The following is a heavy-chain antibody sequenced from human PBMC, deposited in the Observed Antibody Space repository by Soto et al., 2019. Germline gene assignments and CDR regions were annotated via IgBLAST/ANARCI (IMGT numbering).Heavy chain of an antibody. CDR3: ARALVIVGALGRSYYYGMDV. Sequence: PSETLSLTCAVYGGSFSGYYWSWIRQPPGKGLEWIGEINHSGSTNYNPSLKSRVTISVDTSKNQFSLKLSSVTAADTAVYYCARALVIVGALGRSYYYGMDVWGQGTTVTVSS. V-gene: IGHV4-34*01. CDR1: GGSFSGYY. CDR2: INHSGST. D-gene: IGHD1-26*01. J-gene: IGHJ6*02.